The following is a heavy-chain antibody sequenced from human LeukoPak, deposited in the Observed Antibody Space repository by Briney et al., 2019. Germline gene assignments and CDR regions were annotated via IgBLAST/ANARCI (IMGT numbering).Heavy chain of an antibody. CDR3: ARGPMDGADY. V-gene: IGHV3-74*01. CDR1: EFTFSSYW. CDR2: INSDGSST. Sequence: GGSLRLSCAASEFTFSSYWMHWVRHAPGKGLVWVSRINSDGSSTSYADSVKGRFTISRDNAKNTLCLQMNSLRAEDTAVYYCARGPMDGADYWGQGTLVTVSS. D-gene: IGHD1-26*01. J-gene: IGHJ4*02.